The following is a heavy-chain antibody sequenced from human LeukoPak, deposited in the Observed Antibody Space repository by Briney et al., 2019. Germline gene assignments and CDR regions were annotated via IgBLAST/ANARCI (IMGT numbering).Heavy chain of an antibody. J-gene: IGHJ4*02. CDR3: ARDLGYDFWSGSGDY. Sequence: GGSLRLSCAASGFTFSSYGMHWVRQAPGKGLEWVAVISYDGSNKYYADSVKGRFTITRDNSKNTLYLQMNSLRAEDTAVYYCARDLGYDFWSGSGDYWGQGTLVTVSS. D-gene: IGHD3-3*01. CDR2: ISYDGSNK. V-gene: IGHV3-30*19. CDR1: GFTFSSYG.